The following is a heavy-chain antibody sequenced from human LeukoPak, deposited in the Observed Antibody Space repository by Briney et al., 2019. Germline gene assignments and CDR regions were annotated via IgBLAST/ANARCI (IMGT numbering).Heavy chain of an antibody. CDR1: GYTFTGYH. D-gene: IGHD2-2*01. J-gene: IGHJ4*02. CDR2: IIPSSGGT. Sequence: GASVKVSCKASGYTFTGYHIHWLRQAPGRGLEWMGWIIPSSGGTKYAQKFQGRVTMTRDTSINTAYMELNSLISDDTAVYFCARGVLPPALDSWGQGTLVAVSS. CDR3: ARGVLPPALDS. V-gene: IGHV1-2*02.